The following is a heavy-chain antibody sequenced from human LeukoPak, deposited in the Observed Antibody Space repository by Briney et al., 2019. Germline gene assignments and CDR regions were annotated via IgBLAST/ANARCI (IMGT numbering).Heavy chain of an antibody. D-gene: IGHD3-22*01. CDR1: GFTFSSYW. Sequence: TGGSLRLSCAASGFTFSSYWMSWVRQAPGKGLEWVANIKQDGSEKYYVDSVKGGFTISRDNAKNSLYLQMNSLRAEDTAVYYCARESGEYYYDSSGYLDYWGQGTLVTVSS. V-gene: IGHV3-7*01. CDR2: IKQDGSEK. CDR3: ARESGEYYYDSSGYLDY. J-gene: IGHJ4*02.